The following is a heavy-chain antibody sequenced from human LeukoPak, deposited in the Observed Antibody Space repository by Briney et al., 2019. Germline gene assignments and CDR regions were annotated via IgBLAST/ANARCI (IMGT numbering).Heavy chain of an antibody. V-gene: IGHV1-69-2*01. CDR1: GYTFTDYY. Sequence: ASVKISCKVSGYTFTDYYMHWVQQAPGKGLEWMGLVDPEDGETIYAEKFQGRVTITADTSTDTAYMELSSLRSEDTAVYHCATKSSGYGLDAFDIWGQGTMVTVSS. CDR3: ATKSSGYGLDAFDI. CDR2: VDPEDGET. J-gene: IGHJ3*02. D-gene: IGHD5-12*01.